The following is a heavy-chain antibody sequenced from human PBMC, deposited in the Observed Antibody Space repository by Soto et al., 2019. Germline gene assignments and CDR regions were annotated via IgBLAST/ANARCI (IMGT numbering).Heavy chain of an antibody. V-gene: IGHV4-34*01. Sequence: QVQLQQWGAGLLKPSETLSLTCAVYGGSFSGYYWSWIRQPPGKGLEWIGEINHSGSTNYNPSLKSRVTKSVDTSKNQFSLKLSSVTAADTAVHYCARVRPLLLWFGENPYFDYWGQGTLVTVSS. CDR1: GGSFSGYY. D-gene: IGHD3-10*01. CDR3: ARVRPLLLWFGENPYFDY. CDR2: INHSGST. J-gene: IGHJ4*02.